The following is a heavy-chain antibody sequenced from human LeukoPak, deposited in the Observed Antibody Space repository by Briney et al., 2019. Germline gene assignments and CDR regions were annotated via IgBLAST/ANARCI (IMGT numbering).Heavy chain of an antibody. CDR3: ARGIGAAVGTPRYFDY. Sequence: PSETPSLTCTVSGGSISSYYWSWIRQPPGKGLEWIGYIYYSGSTNYNPSLKSRVTISVDTSKNQFSLKLSSVTAADTAVYYCARGIGAAVGTPRYFDYWGQGILVTVSS. D-gene: IGHD6-13*01. CDR2: IYYSGST. J-gene: IGHJ4*02. CDR1: GGSISSYY. V-gene: IGHV4-59*12.